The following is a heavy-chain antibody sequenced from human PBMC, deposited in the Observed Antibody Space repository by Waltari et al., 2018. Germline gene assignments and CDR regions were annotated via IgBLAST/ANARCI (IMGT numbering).Heavy chain of an antibody. CDR2: TYYRSKWYN. CDR1: GDSVSSNSSA. D-gene: IGHD3-22*01. CDR3: ARGYDSSRGYYYYGMDV. Sequence: QVQLQQSGPGLVKPSQTLSLTCAISGDSVSSNSSAWNWIRQSPSRGLEWLGRTYYRSKWYNDYAVSVKSRITINPDTSKNQFSLQLNSVTPEDTAVYYCARGYDSSRGYYYYGMDVWGQGTTVTVSS. J-gene: IGHJ6*02. V-gene: IGHV6-1*01.